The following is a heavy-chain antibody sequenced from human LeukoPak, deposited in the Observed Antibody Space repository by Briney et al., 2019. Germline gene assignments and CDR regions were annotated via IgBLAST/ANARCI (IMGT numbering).Heavy chain of an antibody. CDR3: ARVVDVECSGSYYLDY. V-gene: IGHV1-69*13. Sequence: SVKVSCKASGGTFSSYAISWVRQAPGQGLEWMGGIIPIFGTANYAQKFQGRVTITADESTSTAYMELSSLRSEDTAVYYCARVVDVECSGSYYLDYWGQGTLVTVSS. CDR2: IIPIFGTA. J-gene: IGHJ4*02. CDR1: GGTFSSYA. D-gene: IGHD1-26*01.